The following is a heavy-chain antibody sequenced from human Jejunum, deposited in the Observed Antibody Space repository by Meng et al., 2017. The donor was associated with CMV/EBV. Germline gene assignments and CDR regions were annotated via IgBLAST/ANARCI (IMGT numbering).Heavy chain of an antibody. V-gene: IGHV3-48*03. CDR2: MSSSGRNI. Sequence: CAASGFAFGDYGVSWVRQAPGKGLEWVSYMSSSGRNIYYADSVKGRFTISRDIGKNALYLQMDSLRAEDTAVYYCARYSTSNAFDLWGQGTMVTVSS. CDR3: ARYSTSNAFDL. J-gene: IGHJ3*01. CDR1: GFAFGDYG. D-gene: IGHD5-18*01.